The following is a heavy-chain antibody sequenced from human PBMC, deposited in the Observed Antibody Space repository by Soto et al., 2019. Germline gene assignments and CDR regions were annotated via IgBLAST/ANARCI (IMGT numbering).Heavy chain of an antibody. D-gene: IGHD5-18*01. CDR2: INPNSGGT. J-gene: IGHJ6*04. Sequence: ASVKVSCKASGYTFTGYYMHWVRQAPGQGLEWMGWINPNSGGTNYAQKFQGRVTMTRDTSISTAYMELSRLRSDDTAVYYCARELIQLWLSYYYGRDVGGKGPTVPVSS. CDR3: ARELIQLWLSYYYGRDV. CDR1: GYTFTGYY. V-gene: IGHV1-2*02.